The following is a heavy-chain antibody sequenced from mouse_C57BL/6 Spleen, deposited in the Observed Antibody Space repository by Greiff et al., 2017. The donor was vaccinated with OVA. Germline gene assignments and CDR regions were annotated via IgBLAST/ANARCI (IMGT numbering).Heavy chain of an antibody. D-gene: IGHD2-4*01. CDR3: ANYDYDSDY. J-gene: IGHJ2*01. Sequence: QVQLQQSGAELAKPGASVKLSCKASGYTFTSYWMHWVKQRPGQGLEWIGYINPSSGYTKYNQKFKDKDTLTADKSSSKAYRQLSSLTYEDSAVYYCANYDYDSDYWGQGTTLTVSS. CDR2: INPSSGYT. CDR1: GYTFTSYW. V-gene: IGHV1-7*01.